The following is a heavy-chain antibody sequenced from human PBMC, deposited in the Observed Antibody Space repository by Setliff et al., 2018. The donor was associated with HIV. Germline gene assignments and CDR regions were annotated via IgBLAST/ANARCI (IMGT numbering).Heavy chain of an antibody. V-gene: IGHV3-11*06. D-gene: IGHD6-19*01. CDR2: ISSSSSYT. CDR1: GFTFSDYY. CDR3: ARDPYSSGWNEYLSYYSYYNMDV. Sequence: GGSLRLSCAASGFTFSDYYMSWIRQAPGKGLKWVSYISSSSSYTNYADPVKGRFTISRDNSEGTLFLQMNSLRPEDTAIYYCARDPYSSGWNEYLSYYSYYNMDVWGQGTTVTVSS. J-gene: IGHJ6*02.